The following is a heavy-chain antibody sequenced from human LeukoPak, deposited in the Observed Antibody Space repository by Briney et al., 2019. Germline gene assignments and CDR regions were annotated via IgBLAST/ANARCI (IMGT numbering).Heavy chain of an antibody. D-gene: IGHD3-9*01. CDR2: ISGSGGST. CDR1: GFSFNTYA. Sequence: GGSLRLSCAASGFSFNTYAMSWVRQAPGKGLEWVSAISGSGGSTYYADSVKGRSTISRDNSKNTLYLQMNSLRAEDTAVYYCAKVLLRYFDWLLLGPLDYWGQGTLVTVSS. V-gene: IGHV3-23*01. CDR3: AKVLLRYFDWLLLGPLDY. J-gene: IGHJ4*02.